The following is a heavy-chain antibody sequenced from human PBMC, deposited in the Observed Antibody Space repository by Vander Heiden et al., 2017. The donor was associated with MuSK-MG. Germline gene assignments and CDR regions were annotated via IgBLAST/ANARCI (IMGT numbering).Heavy chain of an antibody. CDR2: IYDSVST. J-gene: IGHJ4*02. Sequence: QVQLQESGPGLVKPSETLSPTCTASGGSISGYYWCWIRQPPGKGLEWIGYIYDSVSTNYNPPLQSRVTISVDMSKNQFSLKVRSVTAADTAVYYCARRAYGDYGHYFDYWGQGTLVTVSS. V-gene: IGHV4-59*08. CDR1: GGSISGYY. D-gene: IGHD4-17*01. CDR3: ARRAYGDYGHYFDY.